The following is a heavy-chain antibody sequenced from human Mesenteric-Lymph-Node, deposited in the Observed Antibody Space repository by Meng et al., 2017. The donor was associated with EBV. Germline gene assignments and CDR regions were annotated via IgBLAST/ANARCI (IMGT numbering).Heavy chain of an antibody. CDR3: ARVPTYFYDTSGYYSFDY. V-gene: IGHV1-3*01. D-gene: IGHD3-22*01. Sequence: QVQLVQSGAEVKQPGASVKVSCRASGYTFSNYAMHWVRQAPGQSFEWMGCINPANGKTKYSQKFQGRVTITRDTFASTAYMELSSLRSEETAVYYCARVPTYFYDTSGYYSFDYWGQGTLVTVSS. CDR2: INPANGKT. CDR1: GYTFSNYA. J-gene: IGHJ4*02.